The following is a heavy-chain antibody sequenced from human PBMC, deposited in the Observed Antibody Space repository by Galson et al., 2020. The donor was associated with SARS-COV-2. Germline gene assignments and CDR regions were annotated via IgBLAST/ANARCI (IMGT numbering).Heavy chain of an antibody. CDR3: VRETAYDYYMDV. Sequence: SLKISCAASGFPFDDYAMHWVRQAPGKGPEWVSGISWHSGSIAYADSVKGRFTISRDNAKNSLYLQMNSLRPEDTALYYCVRETAYDYYMDVWGKGTTVTVSS. D-gene: IGHD2-2*01. V-gene: IGHV3-9*01. CDR1: GFPFDDYA. CDR2: ISWHSGSI. J-gene: IGHJ6*03.